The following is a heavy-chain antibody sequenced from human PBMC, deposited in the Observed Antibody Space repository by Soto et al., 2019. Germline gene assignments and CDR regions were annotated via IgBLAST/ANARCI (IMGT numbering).Heavy chain of an antibody. J-gene: IGHJ4*02. Sequence: SETLSLTCTVSGASLSSGDYYWTWIRQPPGKGLEWIGYISDSGTSYHNPSLKNRVTISVDTSKTQFSLNLNSVTAADTAVYYCARRRDYFDNWGQGILVTVSS. V-gene: IGHV4-30-4*01. CDR1: GASLSSGDYY. CDR2: ISDSGTS. CDR3: ARRRDYFDN.